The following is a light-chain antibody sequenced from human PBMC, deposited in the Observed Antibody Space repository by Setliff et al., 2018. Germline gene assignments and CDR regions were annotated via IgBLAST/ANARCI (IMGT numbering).Light chain of an antibody. Sequence: QSALTQPPSVSGAPGQRVTISCDGSSSNIGTGFDVHWYQHLPGTAPKLLLYDSNKRPSGIPDRFSGSKSGTSATLDITGLQTGDEADYYCVTWDSSLSVVLFGGGTK. CDR2: DSN. CDR3: VTWDSSLSVVL. V-gene: IGLV1-51*01. CDR1: SSNIGTGFD. J-gene: IGLJ2*01.